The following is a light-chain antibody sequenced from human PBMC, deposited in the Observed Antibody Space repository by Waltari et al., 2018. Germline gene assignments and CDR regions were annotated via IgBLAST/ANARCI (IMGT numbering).Light chain of an antibody. CDR1: QRIDSW. J-gene: IGKJ4*01. CDR3: QQYHSDLLS. Sequence: DIQMTQSPPTLSASLGDRVTMTCRASQRIDSWLAWYQQKPGKAPRVIIYKSSSVENGVPSRFSGSGCGTEFTLTIDNLQPDDFATYYCQQYHSDLLSFGGGTRVEIK. CDR2: KSS. V-gene: IGKV1-5*03.